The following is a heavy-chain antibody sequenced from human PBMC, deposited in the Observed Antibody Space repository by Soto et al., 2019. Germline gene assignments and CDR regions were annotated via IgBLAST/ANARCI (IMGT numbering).Heavy chain of an antibody. J-gene: IGHJ4*02. Sequence: QVQLVQSGAEVKKPGASVKVSCKASGYTFTSYHMHWVRQAPGQGLEWMGIITPSGGSTSYAQKFQGRVTMTRDTSTSTVYMELSSLRSEDTAVYYCARVGRTRAFDYWGQGTLVTVSS. CDR3: ARVGRTRAFDY. D-gene: IGHD1-1*01. CDR2: ITPSGGST. CDR1: GYTFTSYH. V-gene: IGHV1-46*03.